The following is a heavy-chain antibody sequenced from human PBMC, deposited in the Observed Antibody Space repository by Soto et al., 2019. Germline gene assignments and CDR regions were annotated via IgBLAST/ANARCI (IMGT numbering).Heavy chain of an antibody. CDR1: GGTFNSYS. J-gene: IGHJ6*02. V-gene: IGHV1-69*12. D-gene: IGHD2-15*01. CDR3: ARYRYCGGGTGYYSKGMDV. CDR2: IIPIFGTA. Sequence: QVQLVQSGAEVKKPGSSVKVSCKASGGTFNSYSITWVRQAPGQGLEWMGGIIPIFGTADYAQNFQGRVTITADESTSTAYMELSSLRSEDTAVYYCARYRYCGGGTGYYSKGMDVWGQGTTVSVSS.